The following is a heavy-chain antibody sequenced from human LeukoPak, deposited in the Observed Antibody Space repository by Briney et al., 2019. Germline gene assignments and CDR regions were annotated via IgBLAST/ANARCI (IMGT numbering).Heavy chain of an antibody. CDR3: ARDWNWNDASYYYYMDV. CDR1: GYTFTSYA. V-gene: IGHV1-2*02. D-gene: IGHD1-1*01. CDR2: INPNSGGT. J-gene: IGHJ6*03. Sequence: GASVKVSCKASGYTFTSYAMHWVRQAPGQGLEWMGWINPNSGGTNYAQKFQGRVTMTRDTSISTAYMELSRLRSDDTAVYYCARDWNWNDASYYYYMDVWGKGTTVTISS.